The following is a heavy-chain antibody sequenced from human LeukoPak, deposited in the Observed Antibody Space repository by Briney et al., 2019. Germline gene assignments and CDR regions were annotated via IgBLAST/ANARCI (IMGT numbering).Heavy chain of an antibody. D-gene: IGHD5-18*01. CDR2: MNPNSGNT. J-gene: IGHJ6*03. CDR1: GYTFTSYD. CDR3: ALVRGYSYAAYGKHMGV. V-gene: IGHV1-8*03. Sequence: ASVKVSCKASGYTFTSYDINWVRQATGQGLEWMGWMNPNSGNTGYAQKFQGRVTITRNTSISTAYMELRSLRSEDTAVYYCALVRGYSYAAYGKHMGVWGKGTTVTVSS.